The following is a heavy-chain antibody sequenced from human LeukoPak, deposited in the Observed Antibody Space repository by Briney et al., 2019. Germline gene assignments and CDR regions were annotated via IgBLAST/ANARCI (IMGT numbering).Heavy chain of an antibody. Sequence: GGSLRLSCAASGFTFSSYAMHWVRQAPGKGLEWVAVISYDGSNKYYADSVKGRFTISRDNSKNTLYLQMGSLRAEDMAVYYCARERRGGSYGIDAFDIWGQGTMVTVSS. CDR1: GFTFSSYA. V-gene: IGHV3-30*14. D-gene: IGHD1-26*01. J-gene: IGHJ3*02. CDR2: ISYDGSNK. CDR3: ARERRGGSYGIDAFDI.